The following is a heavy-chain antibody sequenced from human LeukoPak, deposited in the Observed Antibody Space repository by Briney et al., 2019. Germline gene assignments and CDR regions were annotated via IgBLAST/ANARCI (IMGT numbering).Heavy chain of an antibody. J-gene: IGHJ4*02. D-gene: IGHD2-21*02. Sequence: PGGSLRLSCAASGFTFSSYAMSWVRQAPGKGLEWVSALSGSGGSTYYADSVKGRFTISRDNSKRTLYLQMNSLRAEDTAVYFCAKEPLYCGGDCYEPFDYWGQGTLVTVSS. CDR3: AKEPLYCGGDCYEPFDY. CDR2: LSGSGGST. CDR1: GFTFSSYA. V-gene: IGHV3-23*01.